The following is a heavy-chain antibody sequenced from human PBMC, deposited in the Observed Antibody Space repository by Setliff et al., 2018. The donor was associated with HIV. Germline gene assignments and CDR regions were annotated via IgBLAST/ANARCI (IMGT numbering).Heavy chain of an antibody. CDR3: ARARLLGGFLS. Sequence: SETLSLTCTVSGDSVSSGSYYWSWIRQPPGKGLEWIGYIYYSGTTDYNPALKNRVAISVDTSRNRVSLKMTSVTAADTAVYYCARARLLGGFLSWGRGALVTVSS. D-gene: IGHD7-27*01. V-gene: IGHV4-61*01. CDR2: IYYSGTT. CDR1: GDSVSSGSYY. J-gene: IGHJ5*02.